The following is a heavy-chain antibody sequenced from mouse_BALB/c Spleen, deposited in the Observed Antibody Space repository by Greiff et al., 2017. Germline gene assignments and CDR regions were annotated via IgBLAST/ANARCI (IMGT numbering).Heavy chain of an antibody. Sequence: EVHLVESGGGLVQPGGSRKLSCAASGFTFSSFGMHWVRQAPEKGLEWVAYISSGSSTIYYADTVKGRFTISRDNPKNTLFLQMTSLRSEDTAMYYCARSLYYDYDGYYAMDYWGQGTSVTVSS. CDR3: ARSLYYDYDGYYAMDY. V-gene: IGHV5-17*02. J-gene: IGHJ4*01. CDR2: ISSGSSTI. D-gene: IGHD2-4*01. CDR1: GFTFSSFG.